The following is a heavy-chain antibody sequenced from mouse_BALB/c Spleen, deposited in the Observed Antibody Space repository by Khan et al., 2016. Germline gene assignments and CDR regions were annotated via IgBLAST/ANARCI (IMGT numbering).Heavy chain of an antibody. V-gene: IGHV1S137*01. CDR3: AREGLNYDYAMDY. J-gene: IGHJ4*01. Sequence: QVQLQQPGAELVRPGVSVKISCKGSGYTFTDYAMHWVKQSPAKSLEWIGVISTYDGDTSYNQKFEGKATMTVDTSSSTAYMELVRLTSEDSAIYYCAREGLNYDYAMDYWGQGTSVTVSS. CDR1: GYTFTDYA. CDR2: ISTYDGDT. D-gene: IGHD2-1*01.